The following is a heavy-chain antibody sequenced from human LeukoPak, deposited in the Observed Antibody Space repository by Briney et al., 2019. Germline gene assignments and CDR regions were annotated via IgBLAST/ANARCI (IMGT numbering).Heavy chain of an antibody. Sequence: GSSVNVSCTASGGTFSSYAISWVRQAPGQGLEWMGGIIPIFGTANYAQKFQGRVTITADESTSTAYMELSSLRSEDTAVYYCARDLYYDSSLTPYFDYWGQGTLVTVSS. CDR2: IIPIFGTA. D-gene: IGHD3-22*01. J-gene: IGHJ4*02. CDR1: GGTFSSYA. CDR3: ARDLYYDSSLTPYFDY. V-gene: IGHV1-69*01.